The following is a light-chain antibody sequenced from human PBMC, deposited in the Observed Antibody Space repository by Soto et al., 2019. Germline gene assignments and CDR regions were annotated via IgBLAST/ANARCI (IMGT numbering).Light chain of an antibody. V-gene: IGLV3-1*01. CDR2: QDA. Sequence: SYELTQPPSVAVSPGQTASVTCSGTKLGNKYVSWYQQKPGHSPVVGIHQDAKRPSGIPERFSGSDAGNTATLTISGTQVMYEADYYCATFDSHAVVFGGGTKLTVL. J-gene: IGLJ2*01. CDR3: ATFDSHAVV. CDR1: KLGNKY.